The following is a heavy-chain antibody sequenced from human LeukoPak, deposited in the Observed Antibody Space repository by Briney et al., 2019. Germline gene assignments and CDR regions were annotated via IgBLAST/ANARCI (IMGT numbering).Heavy chain of an antibody. D-gene: IGHD3-22*01. Sequence: ASVKVSCKASGYTFTNYDINWVRQATGQGPEWMGWMNPNSGNTGYAQKFQDRVTMTRNTSISTAYMELSSLRSEDTAVYYCARGGWDSSGYAALHHFDSWGQGTLVTVSS. J-gene: IGHJ4*02. CDR1: GYTFTNYD. CDR2: MNPNSGNT. V-gene: IGHV1-8*01. CDR3: ARGGWDSSGYAALHHFDS.